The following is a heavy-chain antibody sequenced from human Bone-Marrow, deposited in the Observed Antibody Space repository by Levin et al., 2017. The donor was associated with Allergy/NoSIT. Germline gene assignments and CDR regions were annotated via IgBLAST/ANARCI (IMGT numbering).Heavy chain of an antibody. CDR3: AGYSNYGEYYYYYYMDV. CDR1: GGTFSSYA. D-gene: IGHD4-11*01. CDR2: IIPIFGTA. J-gene: IGHJ6*03. Sequence: SVKVSCKASGGTFSSYAISWVRQAPGQGLEWMGGIIPIFGTANYAQKFQGRVTITADESTSTAYMELSSLRSEDTAVYYCAGYSNYGEYYYYYYMDVWGKGTTVTVSS. V-gene: IGHV1-69*13.